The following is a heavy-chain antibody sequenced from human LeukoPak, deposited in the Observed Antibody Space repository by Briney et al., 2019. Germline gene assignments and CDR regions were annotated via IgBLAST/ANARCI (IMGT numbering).Heavy chain of an antibody. CDR3: ASTPTRSVPFFDY. CDR1: GGSISSNNW. D-gene: IGHD6-25*01. CDR2: IYHSGST. J-gene: IGHJ4*02. V-gene: IGHV4-4*02. Sequence: PSGTLSLTCAVSGGSISSNNWWWSWVRQPPGKGLEWIGEIYHSGSTNYNPSLKSRVTISVDTSKNQFSLKLSSVTAADTAVYYCASTPTRSVPFFDYWGQGTLVTVSS.